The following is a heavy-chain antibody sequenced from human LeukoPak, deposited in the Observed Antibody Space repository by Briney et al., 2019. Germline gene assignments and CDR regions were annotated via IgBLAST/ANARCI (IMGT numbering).Heavy chain of an antibody. J-gene: IGHJ4*02. CDR2: IWYDGSNK. Sequence: GGSLRLSCAASGFTFSSYGMHWVRQAPGKGLEWVAVIWYDGSNKYYADSVKGRFTISRDNSKNTLYLQMNSLRAEDTAVYYCAKAPMVRGVIIDYWGQGTLVTVSS. CDR3: AKAPMVRGVIIDY. CDR1: GFTFSSYG. D-gene: IGHD3-10*01. V-gene: IGHV3-33*06.